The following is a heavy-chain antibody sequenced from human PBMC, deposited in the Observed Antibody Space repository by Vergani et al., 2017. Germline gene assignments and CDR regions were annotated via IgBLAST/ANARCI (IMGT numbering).Heavy chain of an antibody. CDR1: GFTSAGYA. J-gene: IGHJ5*02. CDR2: ISWNSNSI. Sequence: EVQLEESGGGLVLPGRSLRLSCVASGFTSAGYAMHWVRQAPGKGLEWVSGISWNSNSIGYADSVKGRFTISRDNAKNSQYLQMNSLRAEDTALYYCAKDLGTSSGGGWFDPWCQGTMVTVSS. V-gene: IGHV3-9*02. D-gene: IGHD6-6*01. CDR3: AKDLGTSSGGGWFDP.